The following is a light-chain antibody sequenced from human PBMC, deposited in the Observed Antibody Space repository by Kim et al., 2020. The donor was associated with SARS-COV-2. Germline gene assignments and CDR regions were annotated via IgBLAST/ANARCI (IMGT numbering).Light chain of an antibody. V-gene: IGLV2-14*03. Sequence: GQVITIPFTGTSSDVGGYDYVAWFQQHPGKAPKLVIFDVTDRPSGVSNRFSGSKSGNTASLTISGLQAEDEADYYCSSYTSSDTLVFGGGTQLTVL. CDR3: SSYTSSDTLV. J-gene: IGLJ2*01. CDR1: SSDVGGYDY. CDR2: DVT.